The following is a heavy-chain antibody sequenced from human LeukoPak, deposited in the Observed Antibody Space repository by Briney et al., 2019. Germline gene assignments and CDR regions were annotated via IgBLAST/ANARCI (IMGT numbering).Heavy chain of an antibody. D-gene: IGHD3-10*01. V-gene: IGHV1-69*13. CDR3: ARAYYYGSGSYYNGWYYFDY. CDR2: IIPIFGTA. Sequence: ASVKVSCKASGGTFSSYAISWVRQAPGQGLEWMGGIIPIFGTANYAQKFRGRVTITADESTSTAYMELSSLRSEDTAVYYCARAYYYGSGSYYNGWYYFDYWGQGTLVTVSS. CDR1: GGTFSSYA. J-gene: IGHJ4*02.